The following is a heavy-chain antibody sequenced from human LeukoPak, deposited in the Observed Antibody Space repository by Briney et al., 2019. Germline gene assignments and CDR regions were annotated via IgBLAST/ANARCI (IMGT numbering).Heavy chain of an antibody. Sequence: ASVKVSCKTSGYTFTSRALHWVRLAPGPRLEWMGWINTGNGNTKYSQKFQDRVTVTRDPSASTADMELSSLRSEDTAVYYCARDRSAWRFYYFDYWGQGTLVTVSS. V-gene: IGHV1-3*04. CDR3: ARDRSAWRFYYFDY. D-gene: IGHD3-3*01. J-gene: IGHJ4*02. CDR2: INTGNGNT. CDR1: GYTFTSRA.